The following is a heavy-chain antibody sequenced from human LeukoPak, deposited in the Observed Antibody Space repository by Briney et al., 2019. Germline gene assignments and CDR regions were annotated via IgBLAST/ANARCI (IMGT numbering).Heavy chain of an antibody. CDR2: ISFDGSKE. Sequence: TGGSLRLSCAASGFRFSNYAMHWVRQAPGKGLEWVAVISFDGSKEDYADSVKGRFTISRDNTKNSLYLQMNSLRAEDTAVYYCARVDGGNSGWFDYWGQGTLVTVSS. J-gene: IGHJ4*02. CDR1: GFRFSNYA. D-gene: IGHD4-23*01. V-gene: IGHV3-30-3*01. CDR3: ARVDGGNSGWFDY.